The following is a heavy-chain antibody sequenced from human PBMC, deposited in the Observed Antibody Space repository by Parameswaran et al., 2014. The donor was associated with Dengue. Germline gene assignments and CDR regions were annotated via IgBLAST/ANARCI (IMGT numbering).Heavy chain of an antibody. CDR2: IYYSGST. Sequence: RWIRQPPGKGLEWIGYIYYSGSTYYNPSLKSRVTISVDTSKNQFSLKLSSVTAADTAVYYCARVVPAAISQYFDYWGQGTLVTVSS. V-gene: IGHV4-30-4*01. D-gene: IGHD2-2*01. CDR3: ARVVPAAISQYFDY. J-gene: IGHJ4*02.